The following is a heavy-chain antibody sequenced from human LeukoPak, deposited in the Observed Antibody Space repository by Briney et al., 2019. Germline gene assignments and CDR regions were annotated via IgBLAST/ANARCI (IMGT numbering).Heavy chain of an antibody. V-gene: IGHV4-59*01. CDR3: ARAEGGYSYGHYYYYGMDV. Sequence: SETLSLTCTVSGGSISSYYWSWIRQPPGKGLEWIGYIYYSGSTNYNPPLKSRVTISVDTSKNQFSLKLSSVTAADTAVYYCARAEGGYSYGHYYYYGMDVWGKGTTVTVSS. D-gene: IGHD5-18*01. CDR1: GGSISSYY. J-gene: IGHJ6*04. CDR2: IYYSGST.